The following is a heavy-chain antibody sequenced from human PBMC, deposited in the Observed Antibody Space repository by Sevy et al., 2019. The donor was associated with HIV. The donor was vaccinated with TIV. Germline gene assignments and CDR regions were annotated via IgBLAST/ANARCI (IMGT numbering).Heavy chain of an antibody. D-gene: IGHD3-10*01. V-gene: IGHV5-51*01. CDR3: AREFYYGSGNYYGDAFDI. CDR2: IYPGHSDT. J-gene: IGHJ3*02. Sequence: GESLKISCKVSGYRFTTYWIGWVRQMPWKGLEWMRIIYPGHSDTRYSPSFQGQVTISADKSINTAYLQWSSLKASDTAMYYCAREFYYGSGNYYGDAFDIWGQGTMVTVSS. CDR1: GYRFTTYW.